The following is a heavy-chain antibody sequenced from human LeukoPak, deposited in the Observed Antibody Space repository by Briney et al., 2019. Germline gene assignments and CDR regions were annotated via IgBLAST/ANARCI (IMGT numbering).Heavy chain of an antibody. V-gene: IGHV3-48*01. CDR2: SISTADTQ. J-gene: IGHJ4*02. CDR3: ARDRGYCSGGSCYRYFET. CDR1: GFTFSDYS. Sequence: QSGASLMRSCAASGFTFSDYSIRSVRQAPGKWRHRVADSISTADTQYYADSVRGRFTISRDNAKNSAYLQMNPLRAEDTAVYYCARDRGYCSGGSCYRYFETWGQGTLVTVSS. D-gene: IGHD2-15*01.